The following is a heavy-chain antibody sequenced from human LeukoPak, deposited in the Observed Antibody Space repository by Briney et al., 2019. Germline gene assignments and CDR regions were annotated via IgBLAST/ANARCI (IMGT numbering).Heavy chain of an antibody. Sequence: GGSLRLSCAASGFTFSSYGMHWVRQAPGKGLEWVAVIWYDGSNKYYADSVKGRFTISRDNAKNSLYLQMGSLRAEDTAVYYCARAPATVIPPYGMDVWGQGTTVTVSS. J-gene: IGHJ6*02. CDR2: IWYDGSNK. D-gene: IGHD4-17*01. CDR1: GFTFSSYG. CDR3: ARAPATVIPPYGMDV. V-gene: IGHV3-33*01.